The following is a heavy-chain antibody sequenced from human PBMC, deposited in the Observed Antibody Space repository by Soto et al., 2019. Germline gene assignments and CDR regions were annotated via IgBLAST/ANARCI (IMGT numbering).Heavy chain of an antibody. Sequence: GGSLRLSCAASGFTFSDYYMSWIRQAPGKGLEWVSYISDSGTTLYYADSVKGRFTISRDNAKNSLYLQMNSLGAEDTAVYYCARDPLAGNYYYFGMDVWGQGTTVTVSS. D-gene: IGHD6-13*01. CDR2: ISDSGTTL. J-gene: IGHJ6*02. CDR3: ARDPLAGNYYYFGMDV. CDR1: GFTFSDYY. V-gene: IGHV3-11*01.